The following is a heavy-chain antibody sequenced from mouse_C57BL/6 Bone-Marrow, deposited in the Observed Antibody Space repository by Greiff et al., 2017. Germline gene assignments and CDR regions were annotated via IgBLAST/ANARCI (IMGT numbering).Heavy chain of an antibody. CDR2: IDPSDSYT. CDR3: AIEYYSKGDY. Sequence: QVQLQQPGAELVMPGASVKLSCKASGYTFTSYWMHWVKQRPGQGLEWIGEIDPSDSYTNYNQKFKGKSTLTVDKSSSTAYMQLSSLTSEDSAVXYCAIEYYSKGDYWGQGTTLTVSS. CDR1: GYTFTSYW. V-gene: IGHV1-69*01. D-gene: IGHD2-5*01. J-gene: IGHJ2*01.